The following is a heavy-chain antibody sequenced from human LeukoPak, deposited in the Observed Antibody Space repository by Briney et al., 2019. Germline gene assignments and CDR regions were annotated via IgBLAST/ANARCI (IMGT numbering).Heavy chain of an antibody. D-gene: IGHD5-12*01. CDR2: ISRSGSTI. J-gene: IGHJ4*02. V-gene: IGHV3-48*03. Sequence: GGSLRLSCAASGFTFSSYEMIWVRQAPGKGLEWVSYISRSGSTIYYADSVKGRFTISRDNAKNSLYLQMNSLRAEDTAVYYCASGYDLPYWGQGTLVTVSS. CDR1: GFTFSSYE. CDR3: ASGYDLPY.